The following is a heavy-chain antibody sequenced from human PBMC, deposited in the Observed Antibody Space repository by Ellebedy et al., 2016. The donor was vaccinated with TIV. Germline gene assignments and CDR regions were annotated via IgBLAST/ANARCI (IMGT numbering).Heavy chain of an antibody. CDR3: ASNLDIAKVRGNY. CDR1: GFTFSSFA. CDR2: ISGSAGST. J-gene: IGHJ4*02. D-gene: IGHD5-18*01. Sequence: PGGSLRLSCAASGFTFSSFAMNWVRQAPGKGLEWVSFISGSAGSTYYADSVKGRFTISRDNSKNTLYLQMNSLRVEDTARYYCASNLDIAKVRGNYWGQGTLVTVSS. V-gene: IGHV3-23*01.